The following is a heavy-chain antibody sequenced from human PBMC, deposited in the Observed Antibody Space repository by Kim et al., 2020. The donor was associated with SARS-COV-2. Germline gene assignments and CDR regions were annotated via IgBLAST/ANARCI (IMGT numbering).Heavy chain of an antibody. Sequence: YAQKFQGRVTITADESTSTAYMELSSLRSEETAVYYCASRLGYCSSTSCSWGQGTLVTVSS. V-gene: IGHV1-69*01. D-gene: IGHD2-2*01. J-gene: IGHJ5*02. CDR3: ASRLGYCSSTSCS.